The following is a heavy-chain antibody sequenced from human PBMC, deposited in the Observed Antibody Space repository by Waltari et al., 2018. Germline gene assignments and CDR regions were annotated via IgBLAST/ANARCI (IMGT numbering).Heavy chain of an antibody. CDR3: ARDGDNGGNSWWFDP. CDR2: IYHSGTT. J-gene: IGHJ5*02. CDR1: RYCISSGYY. Sequence: HVQLQQSAPGLARPSETMSIPRGVSRYCISSGYYWGWIRPSPEKGLEWIGSIYHSGTTYYNPSLKSRVTISMYTSKNQFSLKLFSVTAADTAVYYCARDGDNGGNSWWFDPWGQGTLVTVSS. V-gene: IGHV4-38-2*02. D-gene: IGHD2-21*02.